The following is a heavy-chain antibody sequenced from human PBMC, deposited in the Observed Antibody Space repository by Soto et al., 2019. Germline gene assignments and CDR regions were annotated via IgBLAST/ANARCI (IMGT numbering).Heavy chain of an antibody. V-gene: IGHV3-23*01. Sequence: GGSLRLSCGASGFTFSTYTMTWVRQAPGKGLEWVSSIGGSDGGTYYADSVRGRFTISRDDSKNTLSLQMNNPRAEDTALYYCAKDRWKGGNSSSGLDYWGRGTLVTVSS. CDR1: GFTFSTYT. J-gene: IGHJ4*02. CDR2: IGGSDGGT. D-gene: IGHD2-21*01. CDR3: AKDRWKGGNSSSGLDY.